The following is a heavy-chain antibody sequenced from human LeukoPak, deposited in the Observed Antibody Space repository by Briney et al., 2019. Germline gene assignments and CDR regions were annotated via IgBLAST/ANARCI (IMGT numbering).Heavy chain of an antibody. J-gene: IGHJ4*02. Sequence: SETLSLTCAVYGGSFSGYYWSWIRQPPGKGLEWIGEINHSGSTNYNPSLKSRVTISVDTSKNQFSLKLSSVTAADTAVYYCARGRITIFGVVIIRGYYFDYWGQGILVTVSS. CDR3: ARGRITIFGVVIIRGYYFDY. D-gene: IGHD3-3*01. V-gene: IGHV4-34*01. CDR1: GGSFSGYY. CDR2: INHSGST.